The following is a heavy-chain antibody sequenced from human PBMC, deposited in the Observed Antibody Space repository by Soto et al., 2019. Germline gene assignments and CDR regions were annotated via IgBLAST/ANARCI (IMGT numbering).Heavy chain of an antibody. D-gene: IGHD3-10*01. CDR1: GGSFSGYY. V-gene: IGHV4-34*01. CDR3: ARGVPYYYGSGKAGWFDP. J-gene: IGHJ5*02. Sequence: SETLSLTCAVYGGSFSGYYWSWIRQPPGKGLEWIGEINHSGSTNYNPSLKSRVTISIDTSKNQFSLNLSSVTAADTAVYYCARGVPYYYGSGKAGWFDPWGQGTQVT. CDR2: INHSGST.